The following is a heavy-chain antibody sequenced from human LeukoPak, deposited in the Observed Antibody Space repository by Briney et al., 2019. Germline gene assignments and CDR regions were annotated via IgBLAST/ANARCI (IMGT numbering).Heavy chain of an antibody. V-gene: IGHV3-20*04. CDR2: INWNGGST. J-gene: IGHJ4*02. CDR1: GFTFDDYG. Sequence: GGSLRLSCAASGFTFDDYGMSWVRQAPGKGLEWVSGINWNGGSTGCADSVKGRFTISRDNAKNSLYLQMNSLRAEDTALYYCARRGIAVAGNDYWGQGTLVTVSS. D-gene: IGHD6-19*01. CDR3: ARRGIAVAGNDY.